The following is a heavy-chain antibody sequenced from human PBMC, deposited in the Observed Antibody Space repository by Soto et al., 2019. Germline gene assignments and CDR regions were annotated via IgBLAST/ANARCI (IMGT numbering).Heavy chain of an antibody. D-gene: IGHD6-6*01. CDR1: GYTFTSYY. CDR3: ASGGYSSSLYYYYGMDV. CDR2: INPSGGST. V-gene: IGHV1-46*01. Sequence: ASVKVSCKASGYTFTSYYMHWVRQAPGQGLEWMGIINPSGGSTSYAQKFQGRVTMTRDTSTSTVYMELSSLRSEDTAVYYCASGGYSSSLYYYYGMDVWGQGTTVTVSS. J-gene: IGHJ6*02.